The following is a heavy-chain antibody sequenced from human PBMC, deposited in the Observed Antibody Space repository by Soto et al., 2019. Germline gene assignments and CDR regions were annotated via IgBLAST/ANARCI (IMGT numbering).Heavy chain of an antibody. CDR1: GGSLSSYY. CDR2: IYYSGST. V-gene: IGHV4-59*08. D-gene: IGHD2-15*01. Sequence: SETLSLTCTVSGGSLSSYYWSWIRQPPGKGLEWIGYIYYSGSTNYNPSLKSRVTISVDTSKNQFSLKLSSVTAADTAVYYCARHQYCSGGSCPLFDYWGQGTLVTVSS. CDR3: ARHQYCSGGSCPLFDY. J-gene: IGHJ4*02.